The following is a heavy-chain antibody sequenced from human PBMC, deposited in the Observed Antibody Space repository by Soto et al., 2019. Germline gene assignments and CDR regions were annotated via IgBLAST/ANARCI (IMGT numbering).Heavy chain of an antibody. CDR2: INSDGSST. CDR1: GFTFSSYW. D-gene: IGHD3-16*02. J-gene: IGHJ6*02. CDR3: ARTPRDDYVWGSYRHYYGMDV. Sequence: PGGSLRLSCAASGFTFSSYWMHWVRQAPGKGLVWVSRINSDGSSTSYADSVKGRFTISRDNAKNTLYLQMNSQRAEDTAVYYYARTPRDDYVWGSYRHYYGMDVWGQGTTVTVSS. V-gene: IGHV3-74*01.